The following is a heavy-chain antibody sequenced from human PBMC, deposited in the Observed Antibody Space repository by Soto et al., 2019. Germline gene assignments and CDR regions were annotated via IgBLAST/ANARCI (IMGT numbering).Heavy chain of an antibody. Sequence: GGSLRLSCAASGIAFSTHTMYWVRQPPGKGLEWVSYISSSGTTTTYADSVKGRFTISRDNARNSLSLEMNGLRDDDTAVYFCASGRVDYEYFESWGQGNLVTVSS. V-gene: IGHV3-48*02. CDR1: GIAFSTHT. CDR3: ASGRVDYEYFES. D-gene: IGHD3-16*01. CDR2: ISSSGTTT. J-gene: IGHJ4*02.